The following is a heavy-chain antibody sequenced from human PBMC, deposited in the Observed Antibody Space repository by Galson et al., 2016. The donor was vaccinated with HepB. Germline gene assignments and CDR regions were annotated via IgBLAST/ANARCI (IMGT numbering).Heavy chain of an antibody. CDR3: ARISLRVGQDY. CDR2: INHSGNT. J-gene: IGHJ4*02. D-gene: IGHD1-26*01. V-gene: IGHV4-34*01. Sequence: AVYGGSLRGYYWSWIRQPPGKGLEWIGEINHSGNTNYNPSLKSRVTMTVDASKNQFSLTLRSATAADTALYFCARISLRVGQDYWGQGTPVTVSS. CDR1: GGSLRGYY.